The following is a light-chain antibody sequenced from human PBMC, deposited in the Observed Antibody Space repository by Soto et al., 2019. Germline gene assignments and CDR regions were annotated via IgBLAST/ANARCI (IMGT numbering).Light chain of an antibody. Sequence: IHLTQSPSTLPPSVVHSLTITCRASQSISIWLAWYQQKPGKAPKLLIYKASSLESGVPSRFSGSGSGTEFTLTISSLQAEDVAVYYCQQYYSTPHTFGQGTRLEIK. J-gene: IGKJ5*01. CDR3: QQYYSTPHT. CDR2: KAS. V-gene: IGKV1-5*03. CDR1: QSISIW.